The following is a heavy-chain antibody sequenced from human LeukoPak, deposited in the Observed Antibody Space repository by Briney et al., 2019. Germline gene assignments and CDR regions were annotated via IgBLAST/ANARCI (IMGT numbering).Heavy chain of an antibody. CDR1: GGSISSYY. J-gene: IGHJ4*02. CDR2: IYYSGST. Sequence: SETLSLTCTVSGGSISSYYWSWIRQPPGKGLEWIGYIYYSGSTNYNPSLKSRVTISVDTSKNQFSLKLSSVTAADTAVYYCARESRGSSGWYDYWGQGTLVTVSS. V-gene: IGHV4-59*12. D-gene: IGHD6-19*01. CDR3: ARESRGSSGWYDY.